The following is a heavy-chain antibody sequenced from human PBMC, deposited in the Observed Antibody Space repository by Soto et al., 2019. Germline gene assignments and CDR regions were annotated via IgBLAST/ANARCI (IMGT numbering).Heavy chain of an antibody. J-gene: IGHJ4*02. V-gene: IGHV3-30*02. CDR3: AKERFQQVVPTRLWN. D-gene: IGHD6-13*01. CDR2: IWYDGSEK. CDR1: RFTFSDYG. Sequence: QVQLVESGGGVVQPGASLRLSCAASRFTFSDYGMHWVRQAPGKGLQWVALIWYDGSEKRYAESVKGRFTVSRDNAKNTVYLQMNGLGGEDTAVYYCAKERFQQVVPTRLWNWGQGTRVPVAS.